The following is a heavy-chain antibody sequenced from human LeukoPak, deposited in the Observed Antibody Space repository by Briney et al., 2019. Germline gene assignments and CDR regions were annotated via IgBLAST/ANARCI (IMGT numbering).Heavy chain of an antibody. CDR1: GFTFSSYW. D-gene: IGHD5-12*01. J-gene: IGHJ4*02. Sequence: PGGSLRLSCAASGFTFSSYWMSWVRQAPGKGLEWVANIKQDGSEKYYVDSVKGRFTISRDNAKNSLYLQMNSLRAEDTAVYYCARDGGYEPVRHHSAHDHWGQGTLVTVSS. V-gene: IGHV3-7*01. CDR3: ARDGGYEPVRHHSAHDH. CDR2: IKQDGSEK.